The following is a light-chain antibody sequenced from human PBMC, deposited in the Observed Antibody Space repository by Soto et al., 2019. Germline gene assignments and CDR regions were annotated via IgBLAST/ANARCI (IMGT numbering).Light chain of an antibody. CDR3: SSYTGGNPSYV. Sequence: QSALTQPPSASGSPGQSATISCTETSSDVGGYDYVSWYQQHPGKAPKLMIYEVTIRPSGVSDRFSGSKSGNTASLTVSGLQAEDEADYYCSSYTGGNPSYVFGTGTKVTVL. CDR1: SSDVGGYDY. J-gene: IGLJ1*01. CDR2: EVT. V-gene: IGLV2-8*01.